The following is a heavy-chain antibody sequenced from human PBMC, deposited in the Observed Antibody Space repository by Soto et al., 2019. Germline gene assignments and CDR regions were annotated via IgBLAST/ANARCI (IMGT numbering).Heavy chain of an antibody. CDR3: ARAKILGYSSSWPNFDY. CDR2: IIPIFGTA. V-gene: IGHV1-69*12. Sequence: QVQLVQSGAEVEKPGSSVKVSCKASGGTFSSYAISWVRQAPGQGLEWMGGIIPIFGTANYAQKFQGRVTITADESTSTAYMELSRLRSEDTAVYYCARAKILGYSSSWPNFDYWGQGTLVTVSS. D-gene: IGHD6-13*01. CDR1: GGTFSSYA. J-gene: IGHJ4*02.